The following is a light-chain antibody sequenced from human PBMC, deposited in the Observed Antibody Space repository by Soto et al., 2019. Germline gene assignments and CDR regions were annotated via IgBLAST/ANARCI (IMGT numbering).Light chain of an antibody. J-gene: IGKJ1*01. CDR1: QGISSW. CDR2: DAS. CDR3: QEFKNFWT. V-gene: IGKV1-5*01. Sequence: DIQMTQSPSSVSASVGDRVTITCRASQGISSWLAWYQQKPGKAPKFLIYDASTLETGVPSRFSGSGSGTEFTLTIDSLQPDDFATYYCQEFKNFWTFGQGTKVDIK.